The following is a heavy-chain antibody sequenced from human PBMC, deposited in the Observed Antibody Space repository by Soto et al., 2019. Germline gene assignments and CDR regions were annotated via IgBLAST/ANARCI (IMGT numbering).Heavy chain of an antibody. Sequence: PSETLSLACTVSGGSISSSSYYWGWIRQPPGKGLEWIGSIYYSGSTYYNPSLKSRVTISVHTSKNQFSLKLHSVTAADTAVYYCARRGTTYYYDNSGYSNLYYFDYWGQGALVTVSS. CDR3: ARRGTTYYYDNSGYSNLYYFDY. J-gene: IGHJ4*02. CDR2: IYYSGST. D-gene: IGHD3-22*01. V-gene: IGHV4-39*01. CDR1: GGSISSSSYY.